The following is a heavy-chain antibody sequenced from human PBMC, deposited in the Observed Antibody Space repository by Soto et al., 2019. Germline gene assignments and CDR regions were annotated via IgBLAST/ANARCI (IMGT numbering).Heavy chain of an antibody. CDR2: ISSSSSYT. Sequence: GGSLRLSCAASGFTFSDYYMSWIRQAPGKGLEWVSYISSSSSYTNYADSVKGRFTISRDNAKNSLYLQMNSLRAEDTAVYYCARCYDSSASCDYWGQGTLVTVSS. CDR1: GFTFSDYY. V-gene: IGHV3-11*06. D-gene: IGHD3-22*01. J-gene: IGHJ4*02. CDR3: ARCYDSSASCDY.